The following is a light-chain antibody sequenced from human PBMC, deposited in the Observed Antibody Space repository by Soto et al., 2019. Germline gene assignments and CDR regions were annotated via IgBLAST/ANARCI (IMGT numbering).Light chain of an antibody. CDR1: QSVRSSY. CDR2: GAS. Sequence: EIVLTQSPGTLSLSPGERATLSCRASQSVRSSYLAWFQQKPGQAPRLLIYGASSRATGIPDRFSGSESGTDFTRTISRLEPEDFAVYYCQQYGSKPNTLGQGTKLEIK. V-gene: IGKV3-20*01. CDR3: QQYGSKPNT. J-gene: IGKJ2*01.